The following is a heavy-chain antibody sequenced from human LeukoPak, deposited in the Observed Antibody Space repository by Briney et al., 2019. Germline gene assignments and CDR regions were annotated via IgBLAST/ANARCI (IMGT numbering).Heavy chain of an antibody. D-gene: IGHD6-6*01. J-gene: IGHJ4*02. CDR1: GFTFNSYA. Sequence: AGGSLRLSCAASGFTFNSYAMYWVRQAPGKGLEWVSGIFGSGGSAHYADSVKGRFTISRDNSKNTVYLQMDSLRAEDTAVYYCAKRGSSYLDYWGQGTLVTVSS. V-gene: IGHV3-23*01. CDR3: AKRGSSYLDY. CDR2: IFGSGGSA.